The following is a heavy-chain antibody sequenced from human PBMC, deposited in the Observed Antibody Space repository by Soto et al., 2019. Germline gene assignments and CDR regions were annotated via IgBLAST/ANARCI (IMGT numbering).Heavy chain of an antibody. CDR2: ISSSSSYI. J-gene: IGHJ5*02. Sequence: PGGSLRLSCAASGFTFSSYSMTWVRQAPGKGLEWVSSISSSSSYIYYADSVKGRFTISRDNAKNSLYLQMNSLRAEDTAVYYCARAGRGNWFDPWGQGTLVTVSS. V-gene: IGHV3-21*01. D-gene: IGHD2-15*01. CDR3: ARAGRGNWFDP. CDR1: GFTFSSYS.